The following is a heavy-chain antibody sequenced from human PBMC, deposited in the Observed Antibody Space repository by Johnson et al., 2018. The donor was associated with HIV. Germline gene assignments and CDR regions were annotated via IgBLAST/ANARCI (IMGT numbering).Heavy chain of an antibody. J-gene: IGHJ3*02. Sequence: VQLVESGGGLVQPGRSLRLSCAASGFTFSSYAMHWVRQAPGKGLEWVASIKQDGSEKYYVDSVKGRFTISRDNAKNSLYLQMNSLRAEDTAVYYCARDGAKYYYDSSGYRDAFDIWGQGTMVTVSS. CDR3: ARDGAKYYYDSSGYRDAFDI. CDR1: GFTFSSYA. D-gene: IGHD3-22*01. CDR2: IKQDGSEK. V-gene: IGHV3-7*01.